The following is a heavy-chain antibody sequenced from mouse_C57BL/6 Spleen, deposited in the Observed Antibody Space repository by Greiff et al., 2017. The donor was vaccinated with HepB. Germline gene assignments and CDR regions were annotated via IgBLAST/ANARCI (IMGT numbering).Heavy chain of an antibody. J-gene: IGHJ3*01. CDR2: IYPGNSDT. Sequence: VQLQQSGTVLARPGASVKMSCKTSGYTFTSYWMHWVKQRPGQGLEWIGAIYPGNSDTSYNQKFKGKAKLTAVASSSTAYMELSSLTNEDSAVYYCTRTGEGCYVSWFAYWGQGTLVTVSA. V-gene: IGHV1-5*01. CDR3: TRTGEGCYVSWFAY. CDR1: GYTFTSYW. D-gene: IGHD1-1*02.